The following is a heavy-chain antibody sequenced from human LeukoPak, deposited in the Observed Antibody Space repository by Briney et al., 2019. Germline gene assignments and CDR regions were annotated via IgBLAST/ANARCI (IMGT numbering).Heavy chain of an antibody. CDR3: ARDRRYYDFWSGYYMDV. CDR1: GFTFSSYS. CDR2: ISSSSSYI. V-gene: IGHV3-21*01. J-gene: IGHJ6*03. Sequence: GGSLRLSCAASGFTFSSYSMNWVRQAPGKGLEWVSSISSSSSYIYYADSVKGRFTISRDIAKNSLYLQMNSLRAEDTAVYYCARDRRYYDFWSGYYMDVWGKGTTVTVSS. D-gene: IGHD3-3*01.